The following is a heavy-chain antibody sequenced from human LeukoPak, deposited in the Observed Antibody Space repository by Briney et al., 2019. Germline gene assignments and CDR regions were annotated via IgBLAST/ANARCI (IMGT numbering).Heavy chain of an antibody. J-gene: IGHJ6*03. Sequence: ASVKVSCKASGYTFTGYYMHWVRQAPGQGLEWMGWINPNSGGTNYAQKFQGRVTMTTDTSTSTAYMELRSLRSDDTAVYYCARDDSKQLVQGLIYYYYMGVWGKGTTVTVSS. V-gene: IGHV1-2*02. CDR2: INPNSGGT. CDR3: ARDDSKQLVQGLIYYYYMGV. D-gene: IGHD6-13*01. CDR1: GYTFTGYY.